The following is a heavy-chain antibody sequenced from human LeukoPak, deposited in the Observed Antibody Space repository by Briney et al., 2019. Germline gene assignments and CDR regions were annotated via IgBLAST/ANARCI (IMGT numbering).Heavy chain of an antibody. J-gene: IGHJ4*02. CDR2: VNPNSGGT. Sequence: ASVKVSCKASGYTFSDYYVHWVRQAPGQGLEWMGWVNPNSGGTSYAQKFQGRFTMTRDTSINTAYMEVSGLRSDDTAVYYCSRGAPTIAMTGTGLDYWGQGTLVAVSS. D-gene: IGHD6-19*01. V-gene: IGHV1-2*02. CDR1: GYTFSDYY. CDR3: SRGAPTIAMTGTGLDY.